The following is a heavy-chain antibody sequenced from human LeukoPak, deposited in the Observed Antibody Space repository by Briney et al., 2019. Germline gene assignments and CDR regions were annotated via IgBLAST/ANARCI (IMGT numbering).Heavy chain of an antibody. Sequence: PRRSLRLSCAASGFTFSSYGLHWVRQAPGKGREWVAVIWYEVSNKYYADSVKGRFTISRDNSKNTLYLQMNSLRAEDTAVYYCTKNGVYDFWSGYWLDPWGQGTLVTVSS. D-gene: IGHD3-3*01. CDR1: GFTFSSYG. J-gene: IGHJ5*02. V-gene: IGHV3-33*06. CDR2: IWYEVSNK. CDR3: TKNGVYDFWSGYWLDP.